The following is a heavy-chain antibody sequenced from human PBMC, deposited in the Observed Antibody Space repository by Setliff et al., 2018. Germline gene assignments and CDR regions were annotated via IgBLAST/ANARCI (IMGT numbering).Heavy chain of an antibody. Sequence: GGSLRLSCAASGFSLSNTYMAWVRQAPGKGLEWISTMYGSGDTYHADSVKGRFTLSRDTSKNTMYLQMNSLRREDTAVYYCARVLLYNSALDNWGQGTLVTVSS. V-gene: IGHV3-66*02. CDR3: ARVLLYNSALDN. J-gene: IGHJ4*02. CDR1: GFSLSNTY. CDR2: MYGSGDT. D-gene: IGHD6-25*01.